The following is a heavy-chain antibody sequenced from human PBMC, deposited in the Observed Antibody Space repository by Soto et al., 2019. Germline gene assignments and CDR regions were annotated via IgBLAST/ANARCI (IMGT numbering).Heavy chain of an antibody. J-gene: IGHJ6*02. CDR2: INHSGST. D-gene: IGHD6-6*01. Sequence: PSETLSLTCAVYGGSFSGYYWSWIRQPPGKXLEWIGEINHSGSTNYNPSLKSRVTISVDTSKNQFSLKLSSVTAADTAVYYCARGPKKSIAARRYYYGMDVWGQGTTVTVSS. CDR1: GGSFSGYY. V-gene: IGHV4-34*01. CDR3: ARGPKKSIAARRYYYGMDV.